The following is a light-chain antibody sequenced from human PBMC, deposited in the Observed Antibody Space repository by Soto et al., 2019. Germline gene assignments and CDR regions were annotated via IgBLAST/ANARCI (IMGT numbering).Light chain of an antibody. J-gene: IGKJ1*01. Sequence: IVVTQYSGTLSLSSGERATLSCRASQIVSSSYLAGYQQKPGQAPRLLIYGAASRAAGIPDRFSGSGSGTDFTLTISRLEPEDFAVYYCQQFGGAPWTFGQGTKVDIK. CDR3: QQFGGAPWT. CDR1: QIVSSSY. CDR2: GAA. V-gene: IGKV3-20*01.